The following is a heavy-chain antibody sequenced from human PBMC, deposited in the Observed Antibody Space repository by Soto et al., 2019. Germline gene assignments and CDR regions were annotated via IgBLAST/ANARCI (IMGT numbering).Heavy chain of an antibody. V-gene: IGHV3-23*01. D-gene: IGHD2-2*01. CDR1: GFTFSSYA. CDR2: IRGNGGDT. J-gene: IGHJ6*02. CDR3: AKHDCSRPSCYGSVFFPIHV. Sequence: GGSLRLCCAASGFTFSSYAMSWVRQAPGKGLEWVSGIRGNGGDTYYADYVKGRFTISRDNSKNTLYLQLSSLRAEDTAVYSCAKHDCSRPSCYGSVFFPIHVWGHGISVTVSS.